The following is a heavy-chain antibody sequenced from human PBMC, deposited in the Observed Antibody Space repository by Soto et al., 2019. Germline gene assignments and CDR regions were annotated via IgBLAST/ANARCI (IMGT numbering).Heavy chain of an antibody. Sequence: EVQLLESGGGLVQPGGSLRLSCAASGFTFSSYAMSWVRQAPGKGLEWVSAISGSGGSTYYADSVKGRFTISRDNSKNTLYLQMNSLRAEDTAVYYCAKYPPAGGRYGEYFQHWGQGTLVTVSS. CDR1: GFTFSSYA. V-gene: IGHV3-23*01. CDR2: ISGSGGST. CDR3: AKYPPAGGRYGEYFQH. J-gene: IGHJ1*01. D-gene: IGHD6-19*01.